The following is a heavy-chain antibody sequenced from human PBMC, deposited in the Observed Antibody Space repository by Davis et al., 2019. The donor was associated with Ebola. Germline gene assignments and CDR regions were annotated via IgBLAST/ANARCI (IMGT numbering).Heavy chain of an antibody. D-gene: IGHD5-12*01. V-gene: IGHV3-21*01. J-gene: IGHJ4*02. CDR2: ISSSSSYI. Sequence: PGGSLRLSCAASGFTFSSYSMNWVRQAPGKGLEWVSSISSSSSYIYYADSVKGRFTISRDNAKNSLYLQMNSLRAEDTAVYYCAREREWLRLWVDYWGQGTLVTVSS. CDR1: GFTFSSYS. CDR3: AREREWLRLWVDY.